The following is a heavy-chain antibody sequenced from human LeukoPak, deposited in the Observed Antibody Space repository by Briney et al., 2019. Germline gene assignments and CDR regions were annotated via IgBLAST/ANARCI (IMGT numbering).Heavy chain of an antibody. J-gene: IGHJ4*02. CDR1: GYTFTSYG. V-gene: IGHV1-18*04. D-gene: IGHD3-10*01. CDR2: ISAYNGNT. Sequence: GASVKVSCKASGYTFTSYGISWVRQAPGQGLEWMGWISAYNGNTNYAQKLQGRVTMTTDTSTSTAYMELRSLRSDDTAAYYCARDLLLWFGELPTFGYWGQGTLVTVSS. CDR3: ARDLLLWFGELPTFGY.